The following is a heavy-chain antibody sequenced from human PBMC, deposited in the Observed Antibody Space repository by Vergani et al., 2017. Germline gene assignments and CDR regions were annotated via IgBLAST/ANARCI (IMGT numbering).Heavy chain of an antibody. J-gene: IGHJ4*02. CDR1: GFTFSNYA. Sequence: VQLVESGGGVVQPGTSLRLSCGASGFTFSNYAMSWVRQAPGKGLEWVSAISGTAISTYYAVSVKGRFTISRDNSKSTLSLQMNNLRGEDTAVYYCAKDLGDISISYYPDSWGQGTLVIVST. V-gene: IGHV3-23*04. CDR3: AKDLGDISISYYPDS. CDR2: ISGTAIST. D-gene: IGHD3-9*01.